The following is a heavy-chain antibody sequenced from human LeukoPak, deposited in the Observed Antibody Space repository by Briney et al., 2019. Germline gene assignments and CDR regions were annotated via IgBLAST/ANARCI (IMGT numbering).Heavy chain of an antibody. CDR1: GGSISGYY. V-gene: IGHV4-59*01. CDR3: ARERGHLDYSSGWSPGGLNYYGMDV. D-gene: IGHD6-19*01. Sequence: PSETLSLTCTVSGGSISGYYWSWLRQSPGKGLEWIGYIYYSGSTRYNPSLESRVTISVDTSKNQFSLNLSSVTAADTALYYCARERGHLDYSSGWSPGGLNYYGMDVWGQGTTVTVSS. J-gene: IGHJ6*02. CDR2: IYYSGST.